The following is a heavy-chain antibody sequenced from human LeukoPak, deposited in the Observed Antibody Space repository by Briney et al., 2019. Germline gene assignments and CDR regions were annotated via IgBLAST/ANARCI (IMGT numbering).Heavy chain of an antibody. CDR3: ARVLDWGAYFEY. J-gene: IGHJ4*02. CDR1: GGSISSSNW. V-gene: IGHV4-4*02. D-gene: IGHD7-27*01. Sequence: PSETLSLTCAVSGGSISSSNWWSWVRPPPGKGLEWIGEIYHSGSTNYNPSLRSRVTISVDKSKNQFSLKLSSVTAADTAVYYCARVLDWGAYFEYWGQGTLVSVSS. CDR2: IYHSGST.